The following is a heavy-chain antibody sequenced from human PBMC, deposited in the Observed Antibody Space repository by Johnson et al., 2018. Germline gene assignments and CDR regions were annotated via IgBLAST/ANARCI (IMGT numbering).Heavy chain of an antibody. J-gene: IGHJ1*01. D-gene: IGHD4-17*01. Sequence: EVQLVESGGGLVKPGGSLRLSCAASGFTFSSYSMNWVRQAPGKGLEWVSSISSSSSYIHYADSLKGRFPISRDNAKNSLYLQMNSLRAEDTAVYYCARSQSAYYGDYVGAEYFQHWGQGTLVTVSS. CDR2: ISSSSSYI. CDR1: GFTFSSYS. V-gene: IGHV3-21*01. CDR3: ARSQSAYYGDYVGAEYFQH.